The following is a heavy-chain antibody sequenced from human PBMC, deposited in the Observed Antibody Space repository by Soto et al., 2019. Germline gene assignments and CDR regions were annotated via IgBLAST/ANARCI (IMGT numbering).Heavy chain of an antibody. J-gene: IGHJ4*02. V-gene: IGHV4-59*12. CDR1: GGSISSYY. Sequence: PSETLSLTCTVSGGSISSYYWSWIRQPPGKGLEWIGYIYYSGSTNYNPSLKSRVTISVDASRNQFSLRLSSVTAADTAVYYCARAPTLQRAFTYWGQGTLVTVSS. CDR2: IYYSGST. D-gene: IGHD1-1*01. CDR3: ARAPTLQRAFTY.